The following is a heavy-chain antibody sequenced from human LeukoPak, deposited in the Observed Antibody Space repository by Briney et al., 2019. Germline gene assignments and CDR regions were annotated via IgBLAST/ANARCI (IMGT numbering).Heavy chain of an antibody. J-gene: IGHJ4*02. CDR1: GFSFSDYW. D-gene: IGHD6-13*01. CDR3: ARGPLIAAAGTW. Sequence: GGSLRLSCAASGFSFSDYWMSWVRQSPEKGLEWVANIKEDGSARYYVDSVKGRFTISRDNAKNFLYLQMTSLRVEDTAMYYCARGPLIAAAGTWWGQGTLVTVSS. CDR2: IKEDGSAR. V-gene: IGHV3-7*03.